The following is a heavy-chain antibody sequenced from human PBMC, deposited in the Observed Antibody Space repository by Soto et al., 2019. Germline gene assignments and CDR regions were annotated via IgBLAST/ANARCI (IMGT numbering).Heavy chain of an antibody. V-gene: IGHV5-10-1*01. CDR1: GYSFTSYW. Sequence: GESLKISCKGSGYSFTSYWISWVRQMPGKGLEWMGRIDPSDSYTNYSPSFQGHVTISADKSISTAYLQWSGLKASDTAMYYCPSNHPYSVNYGMDVWGQGATVTVSS. D-gene: IGHD4-17*01. CDR2: IDPSDSYT. CDR3: PSNHPYSVNYGMDV. J-gene: IGHJ6*02.